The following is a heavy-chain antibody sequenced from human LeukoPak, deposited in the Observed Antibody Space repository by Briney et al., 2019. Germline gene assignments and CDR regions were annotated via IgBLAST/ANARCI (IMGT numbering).Heavy chain of an antibody. D-gene: IGHD4-11*01. V-gene: IGHV1-69*05. CDR2: IIPIFGTA. Sequence: GASVTVSCKASGGTFSSYAISWVRQAPGQGLEWMGRIIPIFGTANYAQKFQGRVTIPTEESTSTAYLEMSSLRSEDTAVYYCARERGITTTEVEYDYWGQGTLVTVSS. CDR3: ARERGITTTEVEYDY. CDR1: GGTFSSYA. J-gene: IGHJ4*02.